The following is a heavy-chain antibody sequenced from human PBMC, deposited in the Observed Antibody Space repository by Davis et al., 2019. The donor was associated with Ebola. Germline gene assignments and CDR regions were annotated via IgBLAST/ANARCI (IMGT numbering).Heavy chain of an antibody. CDR1: GGSISSSSYY. J-gene: IGHJ6*02. V-gene: IGHV4-39*07. Sequence: MPGGSLRLSCTVSGGSISSSSYYWSWIRQPPGKGLEWIGEINHSGSTNYNPSLKSRVTISVDTSKNQFSLKLSSVTAADTAVYYCARAGYCTGGVCYAGYYYYGMDVWGQGTTVTVSS. D-gene: IGHD2-8*02. CDR3: ARAGYCTGGVCYAGYYYYGMDV. CDR2: INHSGST.